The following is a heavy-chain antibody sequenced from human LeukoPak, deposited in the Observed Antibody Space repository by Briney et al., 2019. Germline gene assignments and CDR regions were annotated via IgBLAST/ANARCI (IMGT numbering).Heavy chain of an antibody. CDR2: VFYSGNT. CDR1: GGSINSYY. V-gene: IGHV4-59*01. CDR3: ARARDDYINNWFDP. J-gene: IGHJ5*02. Sequence: PAGALSLTCIVSGGSINSYYWNWIRQPPGKGLEWIGYVFYSGNTNYNPSLKGRVTISVDASKSQLSLKLSSVTAADTAVYYCARARDDYINNWFDPWGQGTLVTVSS. D-gene: IGHD5-24*01.